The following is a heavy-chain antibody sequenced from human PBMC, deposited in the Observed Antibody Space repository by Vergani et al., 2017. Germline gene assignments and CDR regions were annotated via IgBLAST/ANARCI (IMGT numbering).Heavy chain of an antibody. CDR2: IYAGNSDT. D-gene: IGHD3-10*01. J-gene: IGHJ4*01. CDR3: ARRHGSGSYLEF. V-gene: IGHV5-51*01. Sequence: EVQLVQSGTEVTKPGESLKISCKGSGYTFTEYWIAWVRHMPGQGLEWMGIIYAGNSDTKYNPSFEGRVTISADKSTNTAYLQWRSLEASDTAMYFRARRHGSGSYLEFWGQGTLVTVSS. CDR1: GYTFTEYW.